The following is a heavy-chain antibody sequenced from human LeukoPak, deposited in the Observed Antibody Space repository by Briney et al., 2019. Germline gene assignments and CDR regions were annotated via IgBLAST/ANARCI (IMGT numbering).Heavy chain of an antibody. CDR2: IKSKTDGGTT. CDR1: GFTFSTYA. Sequence: GGSLRLSCAASGFTFSTYAMSWVRQAPGKGLEWVGRIKSKTDGGTTDYAAPVKGRFSISRDDSKNTLYLQMNSLRTEDTAVYYCSTHNYGSGSYPINNWGQGTLVTVSS. J-gene: IGHJ4*02. V-gene: IGHV3-15*01. CDR3: STHNYGSGSYPINN. D-gene: IGHD3-10*01.